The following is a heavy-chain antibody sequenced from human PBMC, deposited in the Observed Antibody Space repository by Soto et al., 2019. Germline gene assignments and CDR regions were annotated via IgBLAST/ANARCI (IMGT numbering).Heavy chain of an antibody. CDR3: ARVLETYYYDSSGYRNWFDP. J-gene: IGHJ5*02. CDR1: GGSISSGDYY. Sequence: SETLSLTCTVSGGSISSGDYYWSWIRQPPGKGLEWIGYIYYSGSTYYNPSLKSRVTISVDTSKNQFSLKLSSVTAADTAVYYCARVLETYYYDSSGYRNWFDPWGQGTLVTVSS. D-gene: IGHD3-22*01. V-gene: IGHV4-30-4*01. CDR2: IYYSGST.